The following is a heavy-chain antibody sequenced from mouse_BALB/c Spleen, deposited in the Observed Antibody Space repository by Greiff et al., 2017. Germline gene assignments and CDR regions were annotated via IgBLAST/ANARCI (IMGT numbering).Heavy chain of an antibody. V-gene: IGHV1S56*01. CDR1: GYTFTSYY. CDR2: IYPGNVNT. D-gene: IGHD2-4*01. J-gene: IGHJ2*01. CDR3: ARDEAMITNY. Sequence: QVQLKESGPELVKPGASVRISCKASGYTFTSYYIHWVKQRPGQGLEWIGWIYPGNVNTKYNEKFKGKATLTADKSSSTAYMQLSSLTSEDSAVYFCARDEAMITNYWGQGTTLTVSS.